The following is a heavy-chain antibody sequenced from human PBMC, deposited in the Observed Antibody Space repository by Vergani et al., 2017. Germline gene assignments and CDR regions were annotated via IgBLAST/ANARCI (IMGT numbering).Heavy chain of an antibody. CDR2: ISYDGSNK. D-gene: IGHD6-6*01. J-gene: IGHJ4*02. V-gene: IGHV3-30-3*01. CDR1: GFTFSSYA. CDR3: ARSLYSNSSPDY. Sequence: QVQLVESGGGVVQPGRSLRLSCAASGFTFSSYAMHWVRQAPGKGLEWVAVISYDGSNKYYADSVKGRFTISRDNSKNTLYLQMNSLRAEDTAVYYCARSLYSNSSPDYWGQGTLVTVSS.